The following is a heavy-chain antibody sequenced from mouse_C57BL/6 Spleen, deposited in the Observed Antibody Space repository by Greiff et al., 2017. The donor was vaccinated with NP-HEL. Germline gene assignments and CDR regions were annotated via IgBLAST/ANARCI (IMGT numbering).Heavy chain of an antibody. J-gene: IGHJ4*01. V-gene: IGHV5-9*01. Sequence: EVKVVESGGGLVKPGGSLKLSCAASGFTFSSYTMSWVRQTPEKRLEWVATISGGGGNTYYPDSVKGRFTISRDNAKNTLYLQMSSLRSEDTALYYCARERANYYAMDYWGQGTSVTVSS. CDR3: ARERANYYAMDY. CDR1: GFTFSSYT. D-gene: IGHD3-1*01. CDR2: ISGGGGNT.